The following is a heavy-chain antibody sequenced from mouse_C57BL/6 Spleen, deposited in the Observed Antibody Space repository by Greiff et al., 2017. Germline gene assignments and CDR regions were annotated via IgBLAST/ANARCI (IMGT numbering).Heavy chain of an antibody. CDR1: GFTFSSYG. Sequence: EVNLVESGGDLVKPGGSLKLSCAASGFTFSSYGMSWVRQTPDKRLEWVATISSGGSYTYYPDSVKGRFTISRDNAKNTLYLQMSSLKSEDTAMYYCARGGLRGDFDYWGQGTTLTVSS. V-gene: IGHV5-6*01. CDR3: ARGGLRGDFDY. D-gene: IGHD2-4*01. J-gene: IGHJ2*01. CDR2: ISSGGSYT.